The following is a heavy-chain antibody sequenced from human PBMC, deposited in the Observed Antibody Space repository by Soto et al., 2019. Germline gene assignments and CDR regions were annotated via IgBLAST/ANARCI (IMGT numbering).Heavy chain of an antibody. CDR3: ARPYCITAACYLYLYGVDV. CDR2: ISSDGSKK. D-gene: IGHD2-2*01. J-gene: IGHJ6*02. Sequence: QVQLVESGGGVVQPGRSLRLSCAASRFTFSACAMHWVRQAPGKGLEWVAVISSDGSKKYYAESVRGRFTVSRDNSKNTLYLQMNSLRAEDTAVYHCARPYCITAACYLYLYGVDVWGQGTTVTVSS. V-gene: IGHV3-30-3*01. CDR1: RFTFSACA.